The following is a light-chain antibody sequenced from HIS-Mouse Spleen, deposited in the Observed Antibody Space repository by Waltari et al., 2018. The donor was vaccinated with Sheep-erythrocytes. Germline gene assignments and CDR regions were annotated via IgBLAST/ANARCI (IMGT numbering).Light chain of an antibody. CDR1: SSDVGGYHY. Sequence: QSALPQPRSVSGSPGQSVTISRTGTSSDVGGYHYVHWYQQHPGKAPKLMIYDVSKRPSGVPDRFSGSKSGNTASLTISGLQAEDEADYYCCSYAGSYNHVFATGTKVTVL. CDR2: DVS. V-gene: IGLV2-11*01. CDR3: CSYAGSYNHV. J-gene: IGLJ1*01.